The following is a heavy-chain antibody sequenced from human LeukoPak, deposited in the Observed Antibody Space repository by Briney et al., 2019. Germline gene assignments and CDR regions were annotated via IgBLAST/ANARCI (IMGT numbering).Heavy chain of an antibody. CDR3: ARDPSPLRYFDWLLSPYFDY. Sequence: GGSLRLSCAASGFTFSSYAMHWVRQAPGKGLEWVAGISYDGSNKYYADSVKGRFSISRDNAKNTLYLQMNSLRAEDTAVYYCARDPSPLRYFDWLLSPYFDYWGQGTLVTVSS. D-gene: IGHD3-9*01. CDR2: ISYDGSNK. J-gene: IGHJ4*02. CDR1: GFTFSSYA. V-gene: IGHV3-30*04.